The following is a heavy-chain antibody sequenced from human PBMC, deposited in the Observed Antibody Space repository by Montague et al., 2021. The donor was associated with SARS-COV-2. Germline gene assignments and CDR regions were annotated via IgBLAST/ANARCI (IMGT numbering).Heavy chain of an antibody. CDR3: ARGRAVTTFYYYYYGMDV. J-gene: IGHJ6*02. Sequence: SETLSLTCSVSGGSISGYYWSWIRQPPGKGLERIGYIYHSGNTKYNPSLKSRVSISVDTSKNQFSLRLSSVTAADTAVYYCARGRAVTTFYYYYYGMDVWGQGTTVTVSS. D-gene: IGHD4-17*01. CDR2: IYHSGNT. V-gene: IGHV4-59*01. CDR1: GGSISGYY.